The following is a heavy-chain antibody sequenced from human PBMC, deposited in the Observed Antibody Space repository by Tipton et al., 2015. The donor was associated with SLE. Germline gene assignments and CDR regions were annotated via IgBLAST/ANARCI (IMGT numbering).Heavy chain of an antibody. D-gene: IGHD4-11*01. CDR3: ARETTSGAFDI. V-gene: IGHV3-21*01. J-gene: IGHJ3*02. Sequence: SLRLSCAASGFSFSSYSMNWVRQAPGKGLEWVSFISSGSSYIYYPDSMKGRFTISRDNAQNSLYLQMSSLTAEDTAMYFCARETTSGAFDIWGQGTLVTVSS. CDR1: GFSFSSYS. CDR2: ISSGSSYI.